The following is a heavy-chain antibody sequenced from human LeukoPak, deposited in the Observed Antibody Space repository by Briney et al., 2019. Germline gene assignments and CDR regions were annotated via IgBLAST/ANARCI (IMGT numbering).Heavy chain of an antibody. CDR2: IRYDGSKK. CDR1: GFTFSSYG. V-gene: IGHV3-30*02. J-gene: IGHJ4*02. D-gene: IGHD2/OR15-2a*01. CDR3: AKDWASIPAYFDY. Sequence: GGALRLSCAASGFTFSSYGMHWVRQAPGKGLEGVAFIRYDGSKKYYADSVKGRFTISRDNSKNTLYLQMNSLRAEDTAVYYCAKDWASIPAYFDYWGQGTLVTVSS.